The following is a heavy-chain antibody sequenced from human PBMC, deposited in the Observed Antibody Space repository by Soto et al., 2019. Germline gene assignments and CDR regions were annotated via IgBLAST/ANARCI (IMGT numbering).Heavy chain of an antibody. CDR3: ARHWSAVAGTRFDY. J-gene: IGHJ4*02. CDR2: IYYSGST. D-gene: IGHD6-19*01. Sequence: QLQLQESGPGLVKPSETLSLTCTVSGGSISSSSYYWGWIRQPPGKGLEWIGSIYYSGSTYYNPSLTRRVTXXVXTXXNQFSLKLSSVTAADTAVYYCARHWSAVAGTRFDYWGQGTLVTVSS. CDR1: GGSISSSSYY. V-gene: IGHV4-39*01.